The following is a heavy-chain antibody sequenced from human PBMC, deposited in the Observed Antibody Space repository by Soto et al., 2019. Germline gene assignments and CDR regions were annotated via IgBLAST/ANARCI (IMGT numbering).Heavy chain of an antibody. D-gene: IGHD2-2*02. CDR1: GGSISSSSYY. V-gene: IGHV4-39*01. CDR3: ARHWAGYCSSTSCYKFDP. CDR2: IYYSGST. J-gene: IGHJ5*02. Sequence: LSLTCTVSGGSISSSSYYWGWIRQPPGKGLEWIGSIYYSGSTYYNPSLKSRVTISVDTSKNQLSLRLSPVTAADTAVYYCARHWAGYCSSTSCYKFDPWGLGTLVTVSS.